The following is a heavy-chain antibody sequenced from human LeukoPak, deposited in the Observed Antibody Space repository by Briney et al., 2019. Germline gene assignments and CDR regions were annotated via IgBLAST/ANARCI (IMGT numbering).Heavy chain of an antibody. D-gene: IGHD2-2*03. CDR2: IYYSGST. V-gene: IGHV4-39*01. J-gene: IGHJ4*02. CDR3: ARHGSTDYFDY. Sequence: SETLSLTCAVSGGSISSSTSYWGWIRQPPGKGLEWIGRIYYSGSTFYNPSLKSRVTISVDTSKNQISLRLSSVTAADTAVYYCARHGSTDYFDYWGQGTLVTVSS. CDR1: GGSISSSTSY.